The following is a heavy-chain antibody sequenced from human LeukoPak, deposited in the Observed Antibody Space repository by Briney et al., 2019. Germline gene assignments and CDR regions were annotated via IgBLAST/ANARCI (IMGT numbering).Heavy chain of an antibody. CDR3: ARSEQYYYDSSGSYTLSLIDY. D-gene: IGHD3-22*01. CDR1: GYTFTSYG. J-gene: IGHJ4*02. Sequence: ASVKVSCEASGYTFTSYGISWVRQAPGQGLEWMGWISAYNGNTNYAQKLQGRVTMTTDTSTSTAYMELRSLRSDDTAVYYCARSEQYYYDSSGSYTLSLIDYWGQGTLVTVSS. V-gene: IGHV1-18*01. CDR2: ISAYNGNT.